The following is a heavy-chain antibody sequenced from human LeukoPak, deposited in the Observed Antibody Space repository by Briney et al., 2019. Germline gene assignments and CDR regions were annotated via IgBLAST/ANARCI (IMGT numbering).Heavy chain of an antibody. D-gene: IGHD1/OR15-1a*01. Sequence: ASVKASCKASGYTFTSYGISWVRQAPGQGLEWMGWISAYNGNTNYAQKLQGRVTMTTDTSTSTAYMELRSLRSDDAAVYYCARDRPDEHIDYWGQGTLVTVSS. V-gene: IGHV1-18*01. CDR3: ARDRPDEHIDY. CDR1: GYTFTSYG. J-gene: IGHJ4*02. CDR2: ISAYNGNT.